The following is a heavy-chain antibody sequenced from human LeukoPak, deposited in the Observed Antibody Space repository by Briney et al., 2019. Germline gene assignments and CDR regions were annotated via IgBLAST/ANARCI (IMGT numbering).Heavy chain of an antibody. D-gene: IGHD3-10*01. CDR3: ARVWGSGSYFLGRLDY. J-gene: IGHJ4*02. CDR2: ISSSGNTI. CDR1: GFTFSSYS. V-gene: IGHV3-48*02. Sequence: GGSLRLSCAASGFTFSSYSMNWVRQAPGEGLEWVSYISSSGNTIYYADSVKGRFTISRDNAKNSLYLQMNSLRDEDTALYYCARVWGSGSYFLGRLDYWGQGTLVTVSS.